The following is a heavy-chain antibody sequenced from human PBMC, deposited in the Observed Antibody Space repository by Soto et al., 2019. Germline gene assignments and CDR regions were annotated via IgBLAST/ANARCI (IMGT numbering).Heavy chain of an antibody. Sequence: ASVKVSCKASGYTFTSYGISWVRQAPGQGLEWMGWISAYNGNTNYAQKFQGRVTITADESTSTAYMELSSLRSEDTAVYYCARSDGRYWGQGTLVTVSS. CDR2: ISAYNGNT. CDR3: ARSDGRY. V-gene: IGHV1-18*01. J-gene: IGHJ4*02. CDR1: GYTFTSYG.